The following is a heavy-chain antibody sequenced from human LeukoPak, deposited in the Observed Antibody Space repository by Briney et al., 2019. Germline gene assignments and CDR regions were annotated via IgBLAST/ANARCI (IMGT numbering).Heavy chain of an antibody. V-gene: IGHV4-39*07. Sequence: SETLSLTCTVSGGSISSSSYYWGWIRQPPGTGLEWIGSIYYSGSTYYNPSLKSRVTISVDTSKNQFSLKLSSVTAADTAVYYCARGNDILTGYSHDAFDIWGQGTMVTVSS. J-gene: IGHJ3*02. D-gene: IGHD3-9*01. CDR3: ARGNDILTGYSHDAFDI. CDR2: IYYSGST. CDR1: GGSISSSSYY.